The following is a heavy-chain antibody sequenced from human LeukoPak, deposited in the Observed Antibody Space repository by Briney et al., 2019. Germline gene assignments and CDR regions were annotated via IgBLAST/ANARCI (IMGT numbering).Heavy chain of an antibody. D-gene: IGHD1-20*01. J-gene: IGHJ3*02. CDR2: ISYDGSNK. Sequence: GGSLRLSCAASGFTFSTYGMHWVRQAPGKGLEWVAVISYDGSNKHYADSVKGRFTISRDNSKNTLYLQMNSLRAEDTAVYYCAKDDGNGYHFIDALYIWGQGTMVTVSS. CDR1: GFTFSTYG. V-gene: IGHV3-30*18. CDR3: AKDDGNGYHFIDALYI.